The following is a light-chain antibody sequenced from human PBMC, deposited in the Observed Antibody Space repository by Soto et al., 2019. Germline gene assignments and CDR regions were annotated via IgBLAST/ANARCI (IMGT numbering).Light chain of an antibody. CDR2: RAS. CDR3: MQGTHWPPT. Sequence: DVVMTQSPLSLPVTLGQPASISCRSSQSLGYSDGIAYLNWFHQRPGQSPRRLIYRASNRDSGVPDRFSGSGSGTDFTLKISRVEAEDVGVYYCMQGTHWPPTFGPGPKVEIK. J-gene: IGKJ1*01. V-gene: IGKV2-30*01. CDR1: QSLGYSDGIAY.